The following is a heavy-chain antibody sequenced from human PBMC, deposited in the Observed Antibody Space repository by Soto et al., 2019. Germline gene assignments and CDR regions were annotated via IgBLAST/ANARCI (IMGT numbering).Heavy chain of an antibody. Sequence: GESLKISCKGSGYSFTSYWIGWVRQMPGKGLEWMGIIYPGDSDTRYSPSFQGQVTISADKSISTAYLQWSSLKASDTAMYYCARRARAYYYDSSGFGFDPWGQGTLVTVSS. CDR1: GYSFTSYW. CDR3: ARRARAYYYDSSGFGFDP. J-gene: IGHJ5*02. D-gene: IGHD3-22*01. V-gene: IGHV5-51*01. CDR2: IYPGDSDT.